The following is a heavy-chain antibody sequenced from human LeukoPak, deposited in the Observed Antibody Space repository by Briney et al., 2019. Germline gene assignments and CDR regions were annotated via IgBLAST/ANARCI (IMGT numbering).Heavy chain of an antibody. CDR1: GFTFSSYS. J-gene: IGHJ4*02. V-gene: IGHV3-23*01. D-gene: IGHD5-18*01. Sequence: GGSLRLSCAASGFTFSSYSMNCVRQAPGKGLEWVSGVSPNGETAYYADSVKGRFTISRDNSKNTVYLQVRSLRAEDTAVYYCAKDLGWIQFGYWGQGALVTVSS. CDR2: VSPNGETA. CDR3: AKDLGWIQFGY.